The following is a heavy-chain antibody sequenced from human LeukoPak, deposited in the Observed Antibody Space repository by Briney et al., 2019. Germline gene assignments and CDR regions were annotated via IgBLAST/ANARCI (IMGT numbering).Heavy chain of an antibody. V-gene: IGHV1-69*05. J-gene: IGHJ6*03. CDR3: ARIAAASSGWYYYMDV. CDR1: GGTFTSYA. CDR2: IIPIFGTA. D-gene: IGHD6-19*01. Sequence: SVKLSCKASGGTFTSYAISWVRQAPGQGLEWMGGIIPIFGTANYAQKFQGRVTITTDESTSTAYMELSSLRSEDTAVYYCARIAAASSGWYYYMDVGGKGTTVTVS.